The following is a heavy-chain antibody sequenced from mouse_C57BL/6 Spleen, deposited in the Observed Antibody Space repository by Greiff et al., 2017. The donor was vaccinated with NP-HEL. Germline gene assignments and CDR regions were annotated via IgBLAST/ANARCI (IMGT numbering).Heavy chain of an antibody. CDR3: ARTVYDYDGYYAMDY. D-gene: IGHD2-4*01. J-gene: IGHJ4*01. CDR2: IYPGDGDT. V-gene: IGHV1-82*01. CDR1: GYAFSSSW. Sequence: VQLQQSGPELVKPGASVKISCKASGYAFSSSWMNWVKQRPGKGLEWIGRIYPGDGDTNYNGKFKGKATLTADKSSSTAYMQLSSLTSEDSAVYFCARTVYDYDGYYAMDYWGQGTSVTVSS.